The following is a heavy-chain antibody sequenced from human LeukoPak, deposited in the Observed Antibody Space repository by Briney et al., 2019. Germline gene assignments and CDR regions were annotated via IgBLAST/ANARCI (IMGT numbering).Heavy chain of an antibody. D-gene: IGHD6-13*01. V-gene: IGHV3-23*01. CDR1: GFTFSSYG. J-gene: IGHJ4*02. CDR2: ISGSGGST. Sequence: GGTLRLSCAASGFTFSSYGMSWVRQAPGKGLEWVSAISGSGGSTYYADSVKGRFTISRDNSKNTLYLQMNSLRAEDTAVYYCAGHHQAYSRTYWGQGTLVTVSS. CDR3: AGHHQAYSRTY.